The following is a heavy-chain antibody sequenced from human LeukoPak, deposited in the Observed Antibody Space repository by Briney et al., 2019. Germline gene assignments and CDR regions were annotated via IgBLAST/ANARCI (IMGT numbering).Heavy chain of an antibody. CDR2: IYYSGST. V-gene: IGHV4-39*07. Sequence: SETLSLTCTVSGGSISSSSYYWGWTRQPPGKGLEWIGSIYYSGSTYYNPSLKSRVTISVDTSKTQFSLKLSSVTAADTAVYYCARGYGSGSYYHYWGQGTLVTVSS. CDR3: ARGYGSGSYYHY. CDR1: GGSISSSSYY. D-gene: IGHD3-10*01. J-gene: IGHJ4*02.